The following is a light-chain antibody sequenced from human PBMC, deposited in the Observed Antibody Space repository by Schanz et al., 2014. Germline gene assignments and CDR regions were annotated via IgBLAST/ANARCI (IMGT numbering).Light chain of an antibody. CDR1: SSDIGRYNY. CDR3: SSYTSSSTR. Sequence: QSALTQPPSASGSPGQSVTISCTGTSSDIGRYNYVSWYQQHPGKAPKLMVYEVYKRPSGVPDRFSGSKSGNTASLTVSGLQAEDEADYYCSSYTSSSTRFGGGTKLTVL. V-gene: IGLV2-8*01. J-gene: IGLJ3*02. CDR2: EVY.